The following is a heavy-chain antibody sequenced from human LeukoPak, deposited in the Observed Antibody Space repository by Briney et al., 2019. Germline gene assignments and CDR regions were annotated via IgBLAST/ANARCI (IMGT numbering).Heavy chain of an antibody. Sequence: GGSLRLSCVAPGFTFSSSWMHWVRQAPGKGLVWVSHIHSDGSRTSDGSTTTYADSVKGRFTISRDNAKNTLYLQMKSLRAEDTAVYFCASASRQNPLFDYWGQGTLVTASS. CDR2: IHSDGSRTSDGSTT. D-gene: IGHD3-16*01. CDR1: GFTFSSSW. J-gene: IGHJ4*02. V-gene: IGHV3-74*01. CDR3: ASASRQNPLFDY.